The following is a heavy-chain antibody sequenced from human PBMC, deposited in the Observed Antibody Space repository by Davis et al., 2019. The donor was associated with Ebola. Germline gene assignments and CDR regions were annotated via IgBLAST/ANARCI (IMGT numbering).Heavy chain of an antibody. J-gene: IGHJ4*02. CDR1: GYTFTSYA. V-gene: IGHV1-3*01. Sequence: AASVKVSCKASGYTFTSYAMHWVRQAPGQRLEWMGWINAGNGNTKYSQKFQGRVTITRDTSTSTAYMELSSLRSEDTAIYYCARGDIVTDQVEYFDYWGQGTLVTVSS. CDR2: INAGNGNT. D-gene: IGHD5-12*01. CDR3: ARGDIVTDQVEYFDY.